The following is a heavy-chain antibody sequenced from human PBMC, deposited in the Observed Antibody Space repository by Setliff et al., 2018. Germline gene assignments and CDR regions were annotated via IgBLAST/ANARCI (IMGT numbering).Heavy chain of an antibody. V-gene: IGHV4-39*01. D-gene: IGHD1-26*01. Sequence: TSETLSLTCIVAGDSISNTGYYWGWIRQPPGKGLEWIGRIYYSGNTYYNASLRSRVTLSVDTSKNQFSLRLTSVTAADTAAYYCARLGRSPTSARWYYMDVWGTGTTVTVSS. CDR3: ARLGRSPTSARWYYMDV. J-gene: IGHJ6*03. CDR1: GDSISNTGYY. CDR2: IYYSGNT.